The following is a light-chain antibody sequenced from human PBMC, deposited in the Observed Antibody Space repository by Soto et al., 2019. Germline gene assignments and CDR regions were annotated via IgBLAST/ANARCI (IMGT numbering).Light chain of an antibody. CDR2: LEGSGNY. J-gene: IGLJ3*02. V-gene: IGLV4-60*02. Sequence: QSVLTQSPSASASLGSSVTLTCTLSSGPSSYISAWHRQQPGQAPRHLMKLEGSGNYNKGRGVPDRFSGSSSGAARSLTISNLQFEDEADYYCETWDGSTIGVFGGGTKVTVL. CDR3: ETWDGSTIGV. CDR1: SGPSSYI.